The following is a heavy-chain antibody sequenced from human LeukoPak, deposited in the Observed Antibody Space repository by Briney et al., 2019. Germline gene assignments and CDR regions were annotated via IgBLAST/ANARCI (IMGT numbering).Heavy chain of an antibody. Sequence: SETLSLTCTVSGGSISSSSYYWGWIRQPPGKGLEWIGSIYYSGSTYYNPSLKSRVTISVDTSKNQFSLKLSSVTAVDTAVYYCARGKGYSYSGAYFDYWGQGTLVTVSS. CDR1: GGSISSSSYY. J-gene: IGHJ4*02. CDR2: IYYSGST. D-gene: IGHD5-18*01. V-gene: IGHV4-39*07. CDR3: ARGKGYSYSGAYFDY.